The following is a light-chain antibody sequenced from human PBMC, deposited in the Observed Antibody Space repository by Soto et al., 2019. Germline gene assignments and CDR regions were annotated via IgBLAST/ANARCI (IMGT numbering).Light chain of an antibody. J-gene: IGKJ5*01. CDR3: QQYSSYPRT. CDR2: TAS. CDR1: QVISSF. V-gene: IGKV1D-16*01. Sequence: DIQLTQSPSSLSASVGVRVTISCRASQVISSFLAWYQQKPGKAPKSLIKTASTLQRGGPSRFSGSGSDTDFILTISILQPEDFATYDCQQYSSYPRTFGQGTRLHLK.